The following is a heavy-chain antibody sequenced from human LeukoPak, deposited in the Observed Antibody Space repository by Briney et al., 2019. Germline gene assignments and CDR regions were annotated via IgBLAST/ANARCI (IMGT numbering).Heavy chain of an antibody. D-gene: IGHD2-8*01. V-gene: IGHV3-23*01. CDR2: ISGSGGST. CDR1: RFIFSSYA. Sequence: PGGSLRLSCAASRFIFSSYAMGWVRQSPGKGLEWVSAISGSGGSTYYADSVKGRFTISRDNSKNTLYLQMNSLRAEDTAVYYCAYIVPRYYFDYWGQGTLVTVSS. CDR3: AYIVPRYYFDY. J-gene: IGHJ4*02.